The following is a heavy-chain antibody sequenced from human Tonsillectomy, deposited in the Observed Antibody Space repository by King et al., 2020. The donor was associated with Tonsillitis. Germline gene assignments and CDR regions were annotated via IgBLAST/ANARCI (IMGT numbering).Heavy chain of an antibody. CDR1: GFTFSSYW. CDR2: IKQDESEK. J-gene: IGHJ4*02. V-gene: IGHV3-7*01. CDR3: ARDRYSSSWQRLRPLDY. Sequence: GQLVQSGGGLVQPGGSLRLSCAASGFTFSSYWMSWVRQAPGKGLEWVANIKQDESEKYYVDSVKGRFTISRDNAKNSLYLQMNSLRAEDTAVYYCARDRYSSSWQRLRPLDYWGQGTLVTVSS. D-gene: IGHD6-13*01.